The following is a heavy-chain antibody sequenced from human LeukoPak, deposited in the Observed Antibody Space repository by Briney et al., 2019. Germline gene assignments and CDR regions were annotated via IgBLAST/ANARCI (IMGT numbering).Heavy chain of an antibody. CDR2: IRYDGSNK. CDR1: GFTFSSYG. Sequence: GGSLRLSCAASGFTFSSYGMHWVRQAPGKGLEWVAFIRYDGSNKYYADSVKGRFTISRDNSKNTLYLQMNSQRPEDTAEYYCAKDARYNWNSTGGRYFDYWGQGTLVTVSS. J-gene: IGHJ4*02. D-gene: IGHD1-1*01. CDR3: AKDARYNWNSTGGRYFDY. V-gene: IGHV3-30*02.